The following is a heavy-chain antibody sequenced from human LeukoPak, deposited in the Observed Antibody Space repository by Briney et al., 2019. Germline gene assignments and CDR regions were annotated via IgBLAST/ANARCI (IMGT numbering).Heavy chain of an antibody. D-gene: IGHD1-20*01. CDR1: GYTFTSYD. J-gene: IGHJ4*01. CDR2: ISAYNGNT. V-gene: IGHV1-18*01. CDR3: ARDWGYNWNDGGGGFDY. Sequence: ASVKVSCKASGYTFTSYDINWVRQAPGQGLEWMGWISAYNGNTNYAQKLQGRVTMTTDTSTSTAYMELRSLRSDDTAVYYCARDWGYNWNDGGGGFDYWGHGTLVTVSS.